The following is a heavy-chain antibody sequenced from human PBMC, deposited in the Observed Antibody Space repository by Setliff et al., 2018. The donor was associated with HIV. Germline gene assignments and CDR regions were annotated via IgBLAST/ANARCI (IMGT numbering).Heavy chain of an antibody. CDR1: TDSISNFH. Sequence: SETLSLTCSVSTDSISNFHWSWMRQPAGKGLEWIGRIFGSGTTHYNPSLKSRVTMSIDTSKNQFSLKLNSVTAADTAVYFCARDRSKYGTGSSAYNWFDPWGLGTQVTVSS. J-gene: IGHJ5*02. CDR3: ARDRSKYGTGSSAYNWFDP. V-gene: IGHV4-4*07. D-gene: IGHD3-16*01. CDR2: IFGSGTT.